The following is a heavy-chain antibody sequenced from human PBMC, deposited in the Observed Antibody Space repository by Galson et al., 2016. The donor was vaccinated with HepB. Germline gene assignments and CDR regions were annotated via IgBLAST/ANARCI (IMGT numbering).Heavy chain of an antibody. CDR3: ARGLLHLWGGLSVA. CDR2: MNPNSDNT. Sequence: SVKVSCKASGYTSTSYDINWVRQVPGQGLEWMGWMNPNSDNTGYAQKFQGRVTMTKNTSISTAYMELSSLRSEDTAVYFCARGLLHLWGGLSVAWGQGTLVTVSS. J-gene: IGHJ5*02. CDR1: GYTSTSYD. V-gene: IGHV1-8*01. D-gene: IGHD3-16*01.